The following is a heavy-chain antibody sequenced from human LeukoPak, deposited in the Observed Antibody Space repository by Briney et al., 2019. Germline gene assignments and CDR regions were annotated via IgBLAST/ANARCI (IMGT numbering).Heavy chain of an antibody. J-gene: IGHJ4*02. CDR1: GFTLSSYG. CDR3: TKRGTVTTFGHCDF. CDR2: ISYDGSNN. D-gene: IGHD4-17*01. Sequence: GGSLRLSCAASGFTLSSYGMHWVRQAPGKGLEWVAAISYDGSNNYYADSVKGRFTISRDNSKNTLYLQMNSLRAEDTAVYYCTKRGTVTTFGHCDFWGQGTLVTVSS. V-gene: IGHV3-30*18.